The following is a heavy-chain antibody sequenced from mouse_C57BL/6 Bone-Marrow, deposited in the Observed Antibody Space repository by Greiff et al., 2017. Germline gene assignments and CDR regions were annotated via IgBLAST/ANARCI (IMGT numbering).Heavy chain of an antibody. CDR3: ARDDYYGSPYYFDY. CDR1: GYTFTDYY. D-gene: IGHD1-1*01. Sequence: VQLQQSGPVLVKPGASVKMSCKASGYTFTDYYMNWVKQSHGKSLEWIGVINPYNGGTSYNQKFKGKATLTVDKSSSTAYMELNSLTSEDSAVYYCARDDYYGSPYYFDYWGQGTTRTVSS. V-gene: IGHV1-19*01. J-gene: IGHJ2*01. CDR2: INPYNGGT.